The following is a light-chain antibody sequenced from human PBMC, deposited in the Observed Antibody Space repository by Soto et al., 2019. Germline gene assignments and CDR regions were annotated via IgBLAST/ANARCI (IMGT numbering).Light chain of an antibody. CDR3: QQYNNWPRT. CDR1: QGISQY. V-gene: IGKV1-9*01. J-gene: IGKJ1*01. CDR2: AAT. Sequence: DIHLTQSPSLLSASVGDRVTITCRASQGISQYVAWYQQKPGKAPKLLIYAATVLQGGVPSRFSGSGSGTGFTFTISSLQSEDFAVYYCQQYNNWPRTFGQGTKVDIK.